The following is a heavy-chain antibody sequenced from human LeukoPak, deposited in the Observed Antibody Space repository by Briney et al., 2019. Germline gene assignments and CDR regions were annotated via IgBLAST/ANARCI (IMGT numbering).Heavy chain of an antibody. CDR3: ARDSISGSYNYYYGMDV. V-gene: IGHV4-34*01. J-gene: IGHJ6*02. D-gene: IGHD1-26*01. CDR1: GGSFSGYY. Sequence: SATLSLTCVVYGGSFSGYYWGWNRQPPGKGLEWIGEINHSGSTNYNPSLKSRVTISVDTSKNQFSLKLSSVTAADTAVYYCARDSISGSYNYYYGMDVWGQGTTVTVSS. CDR2: INHSGST.